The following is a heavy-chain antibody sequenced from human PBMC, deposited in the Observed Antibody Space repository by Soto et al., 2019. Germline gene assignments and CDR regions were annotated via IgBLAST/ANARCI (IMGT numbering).Heavy chain of an antibody. Sequence: EVQLLESGGGLVQPGGSLRRTCAASGFTFRDYAMSWVRQAPGKGLEWVSGISGSSTDTYYADSAKGRFTISSDNSKKMLYLQMNSLRAEDTGVYYCAKRATGLANFHYYYYYMDVWAKGSTVTVSS. CDR2: ISGSSTDT. CDR3: AKRATGLANFHYYYYYMDV. CDR1: GFTFRDYA. J-gene: IGHJ6*03. D-gene: IGHD5-12*01. V-gene: IGHV3-23*01.